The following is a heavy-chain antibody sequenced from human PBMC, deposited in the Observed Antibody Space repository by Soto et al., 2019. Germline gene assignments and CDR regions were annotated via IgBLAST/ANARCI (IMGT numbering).Heavy chain of an antibody. D-gene: IGHD3-22*01. CDR3: AKSSGYPLHDAFDI. J-gene: IGHJ3*02. V-gene: IGHV3-30*18. CDR1: GFTFSSYG. Sequence: QVQLVESGGGVVQPGRSLRLSCAASGFTFSSYGMHWVRQAPGKGLEWVAVISYDGSNKYYADSVKGRFTISRDNSKNTLYLQMNSLRAEDTAVYYCAKSSGYPLHDAFDIWGQGTMVTVSS. CDR2: ISYDGSNK.